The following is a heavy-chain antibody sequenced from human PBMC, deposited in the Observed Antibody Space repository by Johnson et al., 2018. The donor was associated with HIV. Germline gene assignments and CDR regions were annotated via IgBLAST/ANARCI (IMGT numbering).Heavy chain of an antibody. V-gene: IGHV3-23*04. J-gene: IGHJ3*02. D-gene: IGHD1-26*01. CDR2: ISGSGGST. CDR1: GFTFSSYA. Sequence: VQLVESGGGLIQPGGSLRLSCAASGFTFSSYAMSWVRQAPGKGLEWVSAISGSGGSTYYADSVKGRFTISRDNSKNTLYLQMNSLRAEDTAVYYCARDSDKWELLLDAFDIWGQGTMVTVSS. CDR3: ARDSDKWELLLDAFDI.